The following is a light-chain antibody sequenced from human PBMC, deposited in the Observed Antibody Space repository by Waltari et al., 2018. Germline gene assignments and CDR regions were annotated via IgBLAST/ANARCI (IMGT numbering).Light chain of an antibody. J-gene: IGLJ7*01. V-gene: IGLV1-51*02. CDR2: ENS. CDR3: GTWDSSLSGAV. Sequence: QSVLTQPPSVSAAPGQRVTISCSGGSSNIGNNYVSWYRQFPGTDHKLLIYENSERPSGIPVRFSGSKSGTSATLDITGLQAGDEADYYCGTWDSSLSGAVFGGGTHLTVL. CDR1: SSNIGNNY.